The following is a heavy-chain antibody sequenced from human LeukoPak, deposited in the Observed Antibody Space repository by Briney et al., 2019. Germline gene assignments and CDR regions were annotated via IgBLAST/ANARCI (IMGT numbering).Heavy chain of an antibody. V-gene: IGHV3-30*04. J-gene: IGHJ4*02. Sequence: GRSLRLSCAASGFTFSSYAMHWVRQAPGKGLEWEAVISYDGSNKYYADSVKGRFTISRDNSKNTLYLQMNSLRAEDTAVYYCARGDGDYFDYWGQGTLVTVSS. CDR2: ISYDGSNK. CDR3: ARGDGDYFDY. CDR1: GFTFSSYA. D-gene: IGHD4-17*01.